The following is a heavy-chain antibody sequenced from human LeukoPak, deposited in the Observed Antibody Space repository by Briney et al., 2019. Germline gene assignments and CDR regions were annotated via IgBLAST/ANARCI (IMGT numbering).Heavy chain of an antibody. D-gene: IGHD3-10*01. Sequence: PGGSLRLSCAASGFTFSSYAMSWVRQAPGKGLEWVAVISYDGSNKYYADSVKGRFTISRDNSKNTLYLQMNSLRAEDTAVYYCAKDREVGYGSGSLDYWGQGTLVTVSS. CDR1: GFTFSSYA. CDR3: AKDREVGYGSGSLDY. V-gene: IGHV3-30*18. CDR2: ISYDGSNK. J-gene: IGHJ4*02.